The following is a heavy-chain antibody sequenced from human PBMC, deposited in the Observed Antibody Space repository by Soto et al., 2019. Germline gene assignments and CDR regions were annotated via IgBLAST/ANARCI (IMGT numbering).Heavy chain of an antibody. D-gene: IGHD5-18*01. V-gene: IGHV4-34*01. J-gene: IGHJ6*02. CDR1: GWSFSGYY. CDR3: ARGRAVDTAMPQSYYYYGIDV. CDR2: INHSGST. Sequence: PSETLSLTCAVYGWSFSGYYWSWIRQPPGKGLEWIGEINHSGSTNYNPSLKSRVTISVDTSKNQFSLKLSSVTAADTAVYYCARGRAVDTAMPQSYYYYGIDVWGQGTMVTAP.